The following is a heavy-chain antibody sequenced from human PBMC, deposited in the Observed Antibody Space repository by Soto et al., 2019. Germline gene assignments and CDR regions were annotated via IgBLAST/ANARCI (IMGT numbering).Heavy chain of an antibody. CDR2: MNPNSGNT. V-gene: IGHV1-8*01. CDR1: GYTFTSYD. CDR3: ARGDDYVWGSYRYMSLVWFDP. Sequence: GASVKVSCKASGYTFTSYDINWVRQATGQGLEWMGWMNPNSGNTGYAQKFQGRVTMTRNTSISTAYMKLSSLRSEDTAVYYCARGDDYVWGSYRYMSLVWFDPWGQGTLVTVSS. J-gene: IGHJ5*02. D-gene: IGHD3-16*02.